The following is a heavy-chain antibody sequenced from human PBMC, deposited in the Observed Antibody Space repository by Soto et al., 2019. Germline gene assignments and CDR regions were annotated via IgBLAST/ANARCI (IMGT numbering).Heavy chain of an antibody. CDR2: ISWNSGSI. V-gene: IGHV3-9*01. D-gene: IGHD2-15*01. Sequence: DVQLVESGGGLVQPGRSLRLSCAASGFTFDDYAMHWVRQAPGKGLEWVSGISWNSGSIGYADSVKGRFTISRDNAKNSLYLQMNSLRAEDTALYYCAKGRTLEYCSGGSCYSFDWYFDLWGRGTLVTVSS. CDR3: AKGRTLEYCSGGSCYSFDWYFDL. CDR1: GFTFDDYA. J-gene: IGHJ2*01.